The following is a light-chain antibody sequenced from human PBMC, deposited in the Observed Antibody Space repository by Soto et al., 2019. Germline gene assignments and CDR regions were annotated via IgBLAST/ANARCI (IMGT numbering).Light chain of an antibody. CDR3: AAWDDSLNGVV. V-gene: IGLV1-44*01. Sequence: QAVVTQEPSLTVSPGQTIAISCSGGSSNIGSHTVNWYQQLPGTAPRLLIYSNTQRPSGVPDRFSGSKSGTSASLAISGLQSEYEGDYYCAAWDDSLNGVVFGGGTKVTVL. CDR1: SSNIGSHT. CDR2: SNT. J-gene: IGLJ2*01.